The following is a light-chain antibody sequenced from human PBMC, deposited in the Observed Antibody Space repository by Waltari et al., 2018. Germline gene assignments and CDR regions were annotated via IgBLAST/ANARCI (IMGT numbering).Light chain of an antibody. V-gene: IGLV2-11*01. Sequence: QSALTQPRSVSGSPGQSVTISCTGTSSDLGASKYASWYQQYPGKAPKLIVYDVTKRPSGVPDRFSGSKSGNPASLTISGIQAEDEADYYCCSYAGSYTVLFGGGTKLTVL. CDR3: CSYAGSYTVL. CDR2: DVT. CDR1: SSDLGASKY. J-gene: IGLJ2*01.